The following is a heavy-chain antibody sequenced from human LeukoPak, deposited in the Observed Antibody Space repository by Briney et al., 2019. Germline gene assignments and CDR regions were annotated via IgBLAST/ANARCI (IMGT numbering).Heavy chain of an antibody. CDR2: IRSDGSNK. V-gene: IGHV3-30*02. J-gene: IGHJ4*02. CDR1: GFTFSSYA. Sequence: PGGSLRLSCAASGFTFSSYALHWVRQAPGKGLEWVSFIRSDGSNKSYADSVKGRFTISRDNSKNTLYLQMNSLRAEDTAVYYCAKDIRLGYYYDSSGPMGYWGQGTLVTVSS. D-gene: IGHD3-22*01. CDR3: AKDIRLGYYYDSSGPMGY.